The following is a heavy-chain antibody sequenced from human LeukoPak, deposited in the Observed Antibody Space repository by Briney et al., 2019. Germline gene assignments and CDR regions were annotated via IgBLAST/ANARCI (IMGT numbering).Heavy chain of an antibody. V-gene: IGHV4-59*08. CDR3: ARLYCSGGSCYVDY. CDR1: GGSLSSYY. J-gene: IGHJ4*02. CDR2: IYYSGST. D-gene: IGHD2-15*01. Sequence: PSETLSLTCTVSGGSLSSYYWSWMRPPPGRGLEWVGYIYYSGSTNYNPSLKSRVTISVDTSKNQFSLKLSSVTAADTAVYYCARLYCSGGSCYVDYWGQGTLVTVSS.